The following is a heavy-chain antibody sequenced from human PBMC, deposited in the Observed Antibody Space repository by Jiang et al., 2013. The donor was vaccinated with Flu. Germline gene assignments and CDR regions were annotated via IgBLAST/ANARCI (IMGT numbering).Heavy chain of an antibody. J-gene: IGHJ4*02. V-gene: IGHV4-59*01. D-gene: IGHD3-22*01. Sequence: ETLSLTCAVSGGSITGYYWSWIRQPPGKGLEWIGYIYYQGNTNYNPSLGSRVTMSVDTSANQFSLKLKSVIAADTALYYCARFSSGPAVFDHWGQGTLVAVSS. CDR3: ARFSSGPAVFDH. CDR2: IYYQGNT. CDR1: GGSITGYY.